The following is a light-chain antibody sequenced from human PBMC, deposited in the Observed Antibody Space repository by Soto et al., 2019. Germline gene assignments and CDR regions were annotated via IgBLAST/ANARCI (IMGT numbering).Light chain of an antibody. CDR3: QQYNNWPQT. V-gene: IGKV3-15*01. CDR2: GAS. Sequence: EIVMTQSPATLSVSPGERDTLSCRASQSVSSNLAWYQQKPGQAPRLLIYGASTRATGIPARFSGSGSGTEFTLTISSLQSEDFAVYYCQQYNNWPQTLGQGTQLEIK. J-gene: IGKJ2*01. CDR1: QSVSSN.